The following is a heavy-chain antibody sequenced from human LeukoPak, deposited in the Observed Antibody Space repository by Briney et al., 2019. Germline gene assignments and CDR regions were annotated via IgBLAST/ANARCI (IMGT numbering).Heavy chain of an antibody. CDR3: ARAAWGYFDWLSYFDY. V-gene: IGHV3-48*01. CDR2: ISSSSTI. D-gene: IGHD3-9*01. CDR1: GFTFSSYS. Sequence: GGSLRLSCAASGFTFSSYSMNWVRQAPGKGLDWVSYISSSSTIYYADSVKGRFTISRDNAKNSLYLQMNSLRAEDTAVYYCARAAWGYFDWLSYFDYWGQGTLVTVSS. J-gene: IGHJ4*02.